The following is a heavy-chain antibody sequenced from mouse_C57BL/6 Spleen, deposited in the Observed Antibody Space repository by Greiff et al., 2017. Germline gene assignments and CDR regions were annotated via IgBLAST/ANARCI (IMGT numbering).Heavy chain of an antibody. J-gene: IGHJ2*01. Sequence: VQLQQPGAELVMPGASVKLSCKASGYTFTSYWMHWVKQRPGQGLEWIGEIDPSDSYTNYNQKFKGKSTLTVDKSSSTAYMQLSSLTSEDSAVYYCARGGYDEVYFDYWGQGTTLTVSS. CDR3: ARGGYDEVYFDY. CDR1: GYTFTSYW. CDR2: IDPSDSYT. D-gene: IGHD2-2*01. V-gene: IGHV1-69*01.